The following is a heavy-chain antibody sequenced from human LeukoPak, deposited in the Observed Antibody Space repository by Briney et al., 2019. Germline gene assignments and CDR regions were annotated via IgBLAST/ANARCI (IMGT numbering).Heavy chain of an antibody. V-gene: IGHV5-51*01. CDR2: IYPGDSDT. D-gene: IGHD2-15*01. J-gene: IGHJ4*02. CDR1: GYSFTSYC. CDR3: ARGLGYCSGGSCYSLGAMGY. Sequence: GESLKISCKGSGYSFTSYCIGWVRQMPGKGLEWMGIIYPGDSDTRYSPSFQGQVTISADKSISTAYLQWSSLKASDTAMYYCARGLGYCSGGSCYSLGAMGYWGQGTLGTVSS.